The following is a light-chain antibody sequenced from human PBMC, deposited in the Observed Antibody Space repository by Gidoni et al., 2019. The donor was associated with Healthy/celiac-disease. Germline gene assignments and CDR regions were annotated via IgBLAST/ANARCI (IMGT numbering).Light chain of an antibody. CDR1: SSDVGSYNL. CDR2: EVS. CDR3: CSYAGSSTYV. Sequence: QSALTQPASVSGSPGQSITISCTGTSSDVGSYNLVSWYQQHPGKAPKIMIDEVSKRPSGVSNRFSGAKAGNTASLTISGLQAEDEADYYCCSYAGSSTYVFGTGTKVTVL. J-gene: IGLJ1*01. V-gene: IGLV2-23*02.